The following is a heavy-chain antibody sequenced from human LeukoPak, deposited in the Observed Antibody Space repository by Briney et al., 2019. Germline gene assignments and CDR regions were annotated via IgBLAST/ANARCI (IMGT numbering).Heavy chain of an antibody. V-gene: IGHV4-39*01. CDR1: GGSINSSTYC. CDR3: AGYVKQWLVLSALDS. Sequence: SETLSLTCTVSGGSINSSTYCWGWLRQPPGKGLEWIGSFYYRGNTYYSPSLKSRVTISVDTSKNQFSLKLSSVTAADTAVYYCAGYVKQWLVLSALDSWGQGTLVTVSS. D-gene: IGHD6-19*01. CDR2: FYYRGNT. J-gene: IGHJ4*02.